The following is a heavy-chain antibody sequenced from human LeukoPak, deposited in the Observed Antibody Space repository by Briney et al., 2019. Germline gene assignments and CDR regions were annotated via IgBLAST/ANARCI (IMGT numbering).Heavy chain of an antibody. J-gene: IGHJ4*02. CDR1: GGSISSYY. V-gene: IGHV4-4*07. D-gene: IGHD2-2*01. CDR2: IYTSGST. Sequence: PSETLSLTCTVSGGSISSYYWSWIWQPAGKGLEWIGRIYTSGSTNYNPSLKSRVTMSVDTSKNQFSLKLSSVTAADTAVYYCARGSLQYCSSTSCYLGDPYYFDYWGQGTLVTVSS. CDR3: ARGSLQYCSSTSCYLGDPYYFDY.